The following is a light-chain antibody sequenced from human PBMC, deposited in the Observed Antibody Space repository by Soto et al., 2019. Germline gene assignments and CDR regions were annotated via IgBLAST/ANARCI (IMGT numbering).Light chain of an antibody. V-gene: IGKV3-20*01. Sequence: DIVLTQSPGTLSLSPGERATLSCRASQSVSSSYLDWYQQKHGQAPRLLIYVESSRATGIQDRFSGSGSGTDFTLTISRLEPEDFGVYYCQQYGSSPPITFGQGKRLEIK. CDR2: VES. J-gene: IGKJ5*01. CDR1: QSVSSSY. CDR3: QQYGSSPPIT.